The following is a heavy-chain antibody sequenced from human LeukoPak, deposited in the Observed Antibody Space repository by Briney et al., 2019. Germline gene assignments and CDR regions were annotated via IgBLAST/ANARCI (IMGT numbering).Heavy chain of an antibody. CDR3: ARDGLYSSGWSDAFDI. CDR2: IYTSGST. CDR1: GGSISSGSYY. V-gene: IGHV4-61*02. D-gene: IGHD6-19*01. J-gene: IGHJ3*02. Sequence: SQTLSLTCTVSGGSISSGSYYWSWIRQPAGKGLEWIGRIYTSGSTNYNPSLKSRVTISVDTSKNQFPLKLSSVTAADTAVYYCARDGLYSSGWSDAFDIWGQGTMVTVSS.